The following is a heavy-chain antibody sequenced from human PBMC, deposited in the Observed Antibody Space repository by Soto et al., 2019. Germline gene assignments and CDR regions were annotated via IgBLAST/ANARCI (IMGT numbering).Heavy chain of an antibody. CDR3: AKLMHHYDSSGFGVDS. CDR1: GFTFSSYG. J-gene: IGHJ4*02. Sequence: QVQLVESGGGVVQPGGSPRLSCAASGFTFSSYGMQWVRQAPGKGLEWVTFVSYGGSNQYYIDSVKGRFTTSRDDSKRIVYLQMNSVRPEDTAVYYCAKLMHHYDSSGFGVDSWGQGTLVTVSS. D-gene: IGHD3-22*01. V-gene: IGHV3-30*18. CDR2: VSYGGSNQ.